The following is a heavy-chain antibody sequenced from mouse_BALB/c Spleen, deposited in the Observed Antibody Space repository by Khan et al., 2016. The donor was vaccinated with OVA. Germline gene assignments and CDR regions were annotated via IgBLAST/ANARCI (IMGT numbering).Heavy chain of an antibody. Sequence: LQESGDELVRPLASVKLSCKTSRYIFTSYWIYWVKQRPRQGLEWIARIYPVTDNSYYNQKFKNKATLTADKSSTTAYKQISSRKYEDADVYFCAREEALDHFDHWGQGTTLTVSS. CDR3: AREEALDHFDH. CDR1: RYIFTSYW. CDR2: IYPVTDNS. J-gene: IGHJ2*01. V-gene: IGHV1-76*01. D-gene: IGHD3-2*02.